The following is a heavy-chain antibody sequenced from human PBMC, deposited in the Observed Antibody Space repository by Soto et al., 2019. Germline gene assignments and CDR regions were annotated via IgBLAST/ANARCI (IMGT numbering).Heavy chain of an antibody. CDR2: IYHSGST. J-gene: IGHJ3*02. Sequence: SETLSLTCAVSGGSISSGGYSWSWIRQPPGKGLEWIGYIYHSGSTYYNPSLKSRVTISVDRSKNQFSLRLSSVTAADTAVYYCARGLGSLLWFGELSRVDAFDIWGQGTMVTVSS. D-gene: IGHD3-10*01. CDR3: ARGLGSLLWFGELSRVDAFDI. CDR1: GGSISSGGYS. V-gene: IGHV4-30-2*01.